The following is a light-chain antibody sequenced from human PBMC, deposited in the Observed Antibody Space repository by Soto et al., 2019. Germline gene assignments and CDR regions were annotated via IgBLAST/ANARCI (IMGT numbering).Light chain of an antibody. CDR1: QSISSY. Sequence: DIQMTQSPSSLSASVGDRVTITCRASQSISSYLNWYQQKPGKAPKLLIYAASSLQSGVPPRFSGSGSGTDFTRTISSLQAEDFATYYCEQCYSTPQTFGQGPEVQI. J-gene: IGKJ1*01. CDR3: EQCYSTPQT. CDR2: AAS. V-gene: IGKV1-39*01.